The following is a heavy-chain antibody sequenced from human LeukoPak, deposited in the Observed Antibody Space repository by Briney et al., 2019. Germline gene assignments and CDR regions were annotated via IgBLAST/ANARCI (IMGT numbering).Heavy chain of an antibody. D-gene: IGHD2-2*01. V-gene: IGHV1-18*01. CDR3: ARAPTPYCSSTSCYGHYYYYYMDV. Sequence: ASVKVSCKASGYTFTNYGFNWVRQAPGQGLEWMGWISAYNGYPNYAQNLQGRVTMTTDTSTSTAYMELSSLRSEDTAVYYCARAPTPYCSSTSCYGHYYYYYMDVWGKGTTVTVSS. J-gene: IGHJ6*03. CDR2: ISAYNGYP. CDR1: GYTFTNYG.